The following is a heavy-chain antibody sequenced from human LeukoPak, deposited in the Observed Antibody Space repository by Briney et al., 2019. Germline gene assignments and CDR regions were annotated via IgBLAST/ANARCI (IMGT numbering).Heavy chain of an antibody. CDR3: AKETIRARAFDI. D-gene: IGHD1-1*01. Sequence: PSETLSLTCTVSGGSISSGDYYWSWIRQPPGKGLVWIGYIYYSGSTYYNPSLKSRVTISVDTSKNQFSLKLSSVTAADTAVYYCAKETIRARAFDIRGQGTMVTVSS. V-gene: IGHV4-30-4*01. CDR1: GGSISSGDYY. CDR2: IYYSGST. J-gene: IGHJ3*02.